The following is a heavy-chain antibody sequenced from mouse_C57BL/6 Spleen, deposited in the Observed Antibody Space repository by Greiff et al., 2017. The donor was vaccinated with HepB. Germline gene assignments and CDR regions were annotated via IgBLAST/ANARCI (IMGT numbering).Heavy chain of an antibody. V-gene: IGHV5-16*01. Sequence: EVHLVESEGGLVQPGSSMKLSCTASGFTFSDYYMAWVRQVPEKGLEWVANINYDGSSTYYLDSLKSRFIISRDNAKNILYLQMSSLKSEDTATYYCARVHYGSSYGYFDVWGTGTTVTVSS. CDR1: GFTFSDYY. CDR3: ARVHYGSSYGYFDV. D-gene: IGHD1-1*01. CDR2: INYDGSST. J-gene: IGHJ1*03.